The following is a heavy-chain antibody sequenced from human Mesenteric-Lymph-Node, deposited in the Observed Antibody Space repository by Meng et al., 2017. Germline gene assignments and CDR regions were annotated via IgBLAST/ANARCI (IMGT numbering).Heavy chain of an antibody. CDR3: ATQESRDGHNPY. CDR1: GGSISSGGYY. D-gene: IGHD5-24*01. V-gene: IGHV4-30-2*01. CDR2: MYHSGTT. Sequence: QLQLQESGSGLVKPSQTLSLTCTVSGGSISSGGYYWSWIRQHPGKGLEWIGEMYHSGTTNYNPSLKSRVTISMGKSNNQLSLKLNSVTAADTAVYYCATQESRDGHNPYWGQGTLVTVSS. J-gene: IGHJ4*02.